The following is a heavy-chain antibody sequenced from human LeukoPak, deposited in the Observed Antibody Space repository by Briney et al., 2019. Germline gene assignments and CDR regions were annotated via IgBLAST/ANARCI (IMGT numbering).Heavy chain of an antibody. Sequence: GGSLRLSCAASGFTFSSYSMNWVRQAPGKGLEWVSSISSSSYIYYADSVKGRFTISRDNAKNSLYLQMNSLRAEDTAVYYCARDPPGSPMDVWGQGTTVTVSS. CDR3: ARDPPGSPMDV. CDR1: GFTFSSYS. J-gene: IGHJ6*02. D-gene: IGHD2-15*01. V-gene: IGHV3-21*01. CDR2: ISSSSYI.